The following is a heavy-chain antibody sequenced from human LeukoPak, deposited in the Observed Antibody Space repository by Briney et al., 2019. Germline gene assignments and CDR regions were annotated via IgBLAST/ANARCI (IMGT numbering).Heavy chain of an antibody. CDR2: IYYSGST. CDR3: ARGYVYYDSSGYYNDGGDAFDI. CDR1: GGSISSYY. Sequence: SETLSLTCTVSGGSISSYYWSWIRQPPGKGLEWIGYIYYSGSTNYNPSLKSRVTISVDTSKNQFSLKLSSVTAADTAVYYCARGYVYYDSSGYYNDGGDAFDIWGQGTMVTVSS. J-gene: IGHJ3*02. V-gene: IGHV4-59*01. D-gene: IGHD3-22*01.